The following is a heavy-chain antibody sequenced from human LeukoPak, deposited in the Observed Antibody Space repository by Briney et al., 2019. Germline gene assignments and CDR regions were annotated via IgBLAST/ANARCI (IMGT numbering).Heavy chain of an antibody. CDR3: ARDRVYGDSLAFDI. V-gene: IGHV4-59*02. Sequence: SETLSLTCTVSGGSVSSYYWSWIRQPPGKGLEWIGYIYYSGSTNYNPSLKSRVTISVDTSKNQFSLKLSSVTAADTAVYYCARDRVYGDSLAFDIWGQGTMVTLSS. CDR2: IYYSGST. CDR1: GGSVSSYY. J-gene: IGHJ3*02. D-gene: IGHD4-17*01.